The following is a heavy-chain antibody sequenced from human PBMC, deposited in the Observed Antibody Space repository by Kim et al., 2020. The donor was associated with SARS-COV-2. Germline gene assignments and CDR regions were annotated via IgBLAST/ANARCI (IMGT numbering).Heavy chain of an antibody. CDR2: IIPIFGTA. J-gene: IGHJ6*02. D-gene: IGHD2-21*02. Sequence: SVKVSCKASGGTFSSYAISWVRQAPGQGLEWMGGIIPIFGTANYAQKFQGRVTITADESTSTAYMELSRLRSEDTAVYYCARQYCGGDCYSPHYYYYYGMDVWGHGTTVTVSS. V-gene: IGHV1-69*13. CDR3: ARQYCGGDCYSPHYYYYYGMDV. CDR1: GGTFSSYA.